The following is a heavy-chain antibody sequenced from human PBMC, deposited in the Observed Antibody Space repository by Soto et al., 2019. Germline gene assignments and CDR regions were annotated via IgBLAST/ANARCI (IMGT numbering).Heavy chain of an antibody. CDR2: ISYDGSNK. CDR1: GFTFSSYA. V-gene: IGHV3-30-3*01. Sequence: PGGSLRLSCAASGFTFSSYAMHWVRQAPGKGLEWVAVISYDGSNKYYADSVKGRFTISRDNSKNTLYLQMNSLRAEDTAVYYCARDREYCSGGSCYSGAFDYWGQGTLVTVSS. D-gene: IGHD2-15*01. CDR3: ARDREYCSGGSCYSGAFDY. J-gene: IGHJ4*02.